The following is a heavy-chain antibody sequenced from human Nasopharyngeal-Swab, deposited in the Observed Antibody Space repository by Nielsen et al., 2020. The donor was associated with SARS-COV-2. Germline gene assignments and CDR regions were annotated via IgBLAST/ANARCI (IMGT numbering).Heavy chain of an antibody. CDR3: ARDISGITMIVGS. Sequence: ASVKVSCKASGGTFSSYAISWVRQAPGQGLEWMGWINPNSGGTNYAQKFQGRVTMTRDTSISTAYMELSRLRSDDTAVYYCARDISGITMIVGSWGQGTLVTVSS. CDR1: GGTFSSYA. CDR2: INPNSGGT. V-gene: IGHV1-2*02. J-gene: IGHJ4*02. D-gene: IGHD3-22*01.